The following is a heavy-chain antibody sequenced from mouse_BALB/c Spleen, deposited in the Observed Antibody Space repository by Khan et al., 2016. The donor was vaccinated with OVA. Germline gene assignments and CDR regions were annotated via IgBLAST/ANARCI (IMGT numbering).Heavy chain of an antibody. V-gene: IGHV9-3-1*01. J-gene: IGHJ2*01. CDR1: GYTFTDYV. Sequence: QIQLVQSGPDLKKPGETVKISCKASGYTFTDYVMNWVKQAPGKGLKLMGWINTYTGEPTYADDFKGRFAFSLETSASTAYLQIDSLKNEDTATYFGARFHGGYWGQGTTLTVSS. CDR3: ARFHGGY. CDR2: INTYTGEP.